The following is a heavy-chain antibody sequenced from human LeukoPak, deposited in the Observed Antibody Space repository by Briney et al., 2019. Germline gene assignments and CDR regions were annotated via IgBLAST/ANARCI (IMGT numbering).Heavy chain of an antibody. V-gene: IGHV1-3*04. CDR3: ARDRAMADY. J-gene: IGHJ4*02. Sequence: ASVKVSCKASGYIFTSYPIHWVRQAPGQRLEWMGWINTGNGITKYSQKFEGRVTVTRDTSATAAYMELSSLRSEDTAVYYCARDRAMADYWGQGTLVTVSS. D-gene: IGHD5-18*01. CDR2: INTGNGIT. CDR1: GYIFTSYP.